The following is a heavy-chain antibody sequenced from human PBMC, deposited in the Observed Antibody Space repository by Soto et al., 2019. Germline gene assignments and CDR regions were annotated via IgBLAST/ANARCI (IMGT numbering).Heavy chain of an antibody. D-gene: IGHD3-10*01. CDR2: IGTAGDT. V-gene: IGHV3-13*04. CDR1: GFTFRSYD. Sequence: EVQLVESGGGLVQPGGSLRLSCAASGFTFRSYDMHWVRQATGKGLEWVSAIGTAGDTYYAGSVKGRFTISRENAKNSLYLQMNSLRAGDTAVYYCARGVTMVRGVIIDWFDPWGQGTLVTVSS. CDR3: ARGVTMVRGVIIDWFDP. J-gene: IGHJ5*02.